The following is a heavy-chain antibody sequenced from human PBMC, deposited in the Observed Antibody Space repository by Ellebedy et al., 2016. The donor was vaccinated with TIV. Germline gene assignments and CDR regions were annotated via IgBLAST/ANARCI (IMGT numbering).Heavy chain of an antibody. D-gene: IGHD3-9*01. V-gene: IGHV3-48*03. CDR1: GFIFSSYE. Sequence: GESLKISCAGSGFIFSSYEMNWVRQAPGKGLEWVSYTSSSGRTSYYADSVKGRFTISRDNAKNSLYLQMNSLRAEDTAVYYCARGEEKYYDILTDYFPMDVWGQGTTVTVSS. CDR2: TSSSGRTS. CDR3: ARGEEKYYDILTDYFPMDV. J-gene: IGHJ6*02.